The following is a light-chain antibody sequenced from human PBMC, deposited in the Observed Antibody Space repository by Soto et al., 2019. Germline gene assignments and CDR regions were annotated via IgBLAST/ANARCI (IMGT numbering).Light chain of an antibody. Sequence: QSVLTQPPSASATPGQMVTISCSGSSSNIGGNYVYWYQQIPGTAPKLLIFNNNQRPSGVPDRFSGSKSGTSASLAISGLRSGDEADYHCAACDDSLSGQVFGGGTKVTVL. CDR2: NNN. CDR1: SSNIGGNY. CDR3: AACDDSLSGQV. V-gene: IGLV1-47*02. J-gene: IGLJ3*02.